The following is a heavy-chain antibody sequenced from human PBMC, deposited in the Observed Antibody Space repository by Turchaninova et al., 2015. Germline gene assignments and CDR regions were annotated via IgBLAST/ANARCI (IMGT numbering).Heavy chain of an antibody. CDR1: GLSCNNAG. D-gene: IGHD4-17*01. J-gene: IGHJ4*02. Sequence: EVQLVESGGGLVKPGGSIRLSCAASGLSCNNAGGGWVRQALGKGREWVGRKKIKDVWGPSKYTAPMNGRFDIKREESKNSLYIQMKNVKCEATAVDYCTSDGGDYCDDGEYWGQGTLVTVSS. CDR3: TSDGGDYCDDGEY. V-gene: IGHV3-15*01. CDR2: KKIKDVWGPS.